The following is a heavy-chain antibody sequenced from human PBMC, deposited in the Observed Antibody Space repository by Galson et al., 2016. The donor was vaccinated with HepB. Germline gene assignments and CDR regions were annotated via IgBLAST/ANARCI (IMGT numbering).Heavy chain of an antibody. V-gene: IGHV1-18*01. CDR2: ISPYNGNT. D-gene: IGHD3-3*01. CDR1: GYSFDSYG. Sequence: SVKVSCKASGYSFDSYGIFWVRQAPGQGLEWMGWISPYNGNTKYEQKFQDRVTMTTDTSTTTAYMDMRSLRSDDTAVYFCARGDDFWCGYSPYNFWGQGTLVTVSS. J-gene: IGHJ4*02. CDR3: ARGDDFWCGYSPYNF.